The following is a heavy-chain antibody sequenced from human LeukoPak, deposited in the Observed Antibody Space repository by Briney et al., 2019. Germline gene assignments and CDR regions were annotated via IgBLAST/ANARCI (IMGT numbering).Heavy chain of an antibody. D-gene: IGHD4-23*01. CDR3: ARETQGLDF. CDR2: ISYDGSNK. J-gene: IGHJ4*01. Sequence: GGSLRLSCAASGFTFSSYAMHWVRQAPGKGLEWVAVISYDGSNKYYADSVKGRFTISRDNAKNSLYLQMNSLRVEDTALYFCARETQGLDFWGQGILVTASS. V-gene: IGHV3-30*04. CDR1: GFTFSSYA.